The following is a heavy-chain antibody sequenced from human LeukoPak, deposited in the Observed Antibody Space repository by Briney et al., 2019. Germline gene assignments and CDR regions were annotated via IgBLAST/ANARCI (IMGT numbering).Heavy chain of an antibody. CDR2: IYYSGST. J-gene: IGHJ4*02. Sequence: SETLSLTCTVSGGSISSGSYYWSWIRQPAGKGLEWIGYIYYSGSTNYNPSLESRVTISVDTSKNQFSLKLSSVTAADTAVYYCARANYYDYLFDYWGQGTLVTVSS. D-gene: IGHD3-22*01. CDR1: GGSISSGSYY. CDR3: ARANYYDYLFDY. V-gene: IGHV4-61*10.